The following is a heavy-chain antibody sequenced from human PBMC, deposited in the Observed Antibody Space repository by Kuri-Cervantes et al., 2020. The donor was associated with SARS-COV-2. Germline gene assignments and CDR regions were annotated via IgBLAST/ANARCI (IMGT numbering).Heavy chain of an antibody. V-gene: IGHV4-38-2*02. D-gene: IGHD3-10*01. Sequence: SETLSLTCTVSGYSISSGYYWGWIRQPPGKGLEWIGSIYHSGSTYYNPSLKSRVTISVETSKNQFSLKLSSVTAADTAVYYCARGYGSGSYSTYYYYYGMDVWGLRTTVTVSS. CDR2: IYHSGST. J-gene: IGHJ6*02. CDR1: GYSISSGYY. CDR3: ARGYGSGSYSTYYYYYGMDV.